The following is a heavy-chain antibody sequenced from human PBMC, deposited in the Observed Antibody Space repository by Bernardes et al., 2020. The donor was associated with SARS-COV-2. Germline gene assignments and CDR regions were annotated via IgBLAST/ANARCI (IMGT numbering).Heavy chain of an antibody. D-gene: IGHD3-10*01. Sequence: ASVKVSCKASGYTFTGYYMHWVRQAPGQGLEWMGWINPNSGGTNYAQKFQGRVTMTRDTSISTAYMELSRLRSDDTAVYYCARALMVRGVIIPETAYYYYYGMDVWGQGTTVTVPS. CDR2: INPNSGGT. CDR1: GYTFTGYY. CDR3: ARALMVRGVIIPETAYYYYYGMDV. J-gene: IGHJ6*02. V-gene: IGHV1-2*02.